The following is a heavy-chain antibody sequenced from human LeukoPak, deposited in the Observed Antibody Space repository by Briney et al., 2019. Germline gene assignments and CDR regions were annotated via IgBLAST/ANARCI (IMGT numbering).Heavy chain of an antibody. V-gene: IGHV4-31*03. CDR3: ARDLAYIDAFDI. CDR1: GGSISSGGYS. Sequence: SQTLSLTCTVSGGSISSGGYSWSWIRQHPGKGLEWIGYIYYSRSTYYNPSLKSRVTISVDTSKNQFSLKLSSVTAADTAVYYCARDLAYIDAFDIWGQGTMVTVSS. D-gene: IGHD2-15*01. J-gene: IGHJ3*02. CDR2: IYYSRST.